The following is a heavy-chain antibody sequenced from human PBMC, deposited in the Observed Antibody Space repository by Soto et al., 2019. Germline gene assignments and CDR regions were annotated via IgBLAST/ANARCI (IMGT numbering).Heavy chain of an antibody. D-gene: IGHD1-1*01. CDR2: IRNRAHGETT. CDR3: SRAVRTVGDVFDF. J-gene: IGHJ3*01. Sequence: PGGSLRLSCTTYGFTFDDYPMSWFRQAPGKGLEWVSYIRNRAHGETTEYAASVNGRFSISRDDSKRIAYLQMNSLKTEDTAVYYCSRAVRTVGDVFDFWGQGTMVTVSS. CDR1: GFTFDDYP. V-gene: IGHV3-49*03.